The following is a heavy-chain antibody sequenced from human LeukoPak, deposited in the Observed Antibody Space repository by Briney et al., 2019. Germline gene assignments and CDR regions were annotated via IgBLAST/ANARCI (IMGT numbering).Heavy chain of an antibody. CDR1: GGSISSYY. V-gene: IGHV4-59*01. CDR2: IYYSGST. Sequence: SETLSLTCTVSGGSISSYYWSWIRQPPGKGLEWIGYIYYSGSTNYNPSLKSRVTISVDTSKNQFSLKLSSVTAADTAAYYCARDYYDSSGYDRGYFDLWGRGTLVTVSS. J-gene: IGHJ2*01. D-gene: IGHD3-22*01. CDR3: ARDYYDSSGYDRGYFDL.